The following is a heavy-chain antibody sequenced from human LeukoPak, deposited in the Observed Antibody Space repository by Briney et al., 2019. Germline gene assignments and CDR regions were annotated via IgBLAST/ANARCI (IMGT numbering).Heavy chain of an antibody. J-gene: IGHJ4*02. CDR2: ISSSSSYI. Sequence: PGGSLRLSCAASGFTFSSYSMNWVRQAPGKGLVWVSSISSSSSYIYYADSVKGRFTISRDNAKNSLYLQMNSLRAEDTAVYYCARDGGDYDILTGYGYWGQGTLVTVSS. CDR3: ARDGGDYDILTGYGY. V-gene: IGHV3-21*01. CDR1: GFTFSSYS. D-gene: IGHD3-9*01.